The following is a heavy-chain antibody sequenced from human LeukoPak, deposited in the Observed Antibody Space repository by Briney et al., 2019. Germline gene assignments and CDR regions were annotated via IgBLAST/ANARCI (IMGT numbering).Heavy chain of an antibody. J-gene: IGHJ4*02. CDR2: IIPILGIA. Sequence: SVKVSCKASGGTFSSYTISWVRQAPGQGLEWMGRIIPILGIANYAQKFQGRVTITADKSTSTAYMELSGLRSEDTAVYYCARGIAEDYGGNSHVDYWGQGTLVTVSS. D-gene: IGHD4-23*01. CDR1: GGTFSSYT. CDR3: ARGIAEDYGGNSHVDY. V-gene: IGHV1-69*02.